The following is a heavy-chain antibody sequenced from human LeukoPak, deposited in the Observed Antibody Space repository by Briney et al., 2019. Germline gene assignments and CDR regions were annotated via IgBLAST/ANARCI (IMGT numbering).Heavy chain of an antibody. J-gene: IGHJ4*02. D-gene: IGHD1-20*01. CDR3: ASGAQGITPFSY. CDR1: GFTFTDYY. Sequence: TGGSLRLSCAASGFTFTDYYVSWIRQAPGKGLEWISYISSSGNTMFYGDSVKGRFTISRDNANNSVYLQMSSLSAADTAVYYCASGAQGITPFSYWGQGTLVTVSS. V-gene: IGHV3-11*01. CDR2: ISSSGNTM.